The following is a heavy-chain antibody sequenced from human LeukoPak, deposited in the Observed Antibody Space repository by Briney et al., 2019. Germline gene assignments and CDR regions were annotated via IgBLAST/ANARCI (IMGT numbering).Heavy chain of an antibody. V-gene: IGHV5-51*01. Sequence: GESLKISCKGSGYHFFSYWIGWVRQTPGKGLDWMGIIYPDDSQTIYSPSFQGQVTISADKSVSTAYLQWNSLKASDSGIYYCARFSGSALAKNWFDPWGQGTLVTVSS. D-gene: IGHD3-10*01. J-gene: IGHJ5*02. CDR3: ARFSGSALAKNWFDP. CDR2: IYPDDSQT. CDR1: GYHFFSYW.